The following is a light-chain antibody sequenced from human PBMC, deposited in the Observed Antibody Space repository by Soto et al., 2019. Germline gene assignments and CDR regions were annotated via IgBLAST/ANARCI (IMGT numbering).Light chain of an antibody. Sequence: DIQMTQPPSSLSASVGDRVTITCRASQSISSYLNWYQQEPVKAPKLLIYAASSLQSGVPSRFSGSGSGTDFTLTISRLHPEDFATYYCQQSYSTPSWTFGQGTKVYIK. CDR1: QSISSY. J-gene: IGKJ1*01. V-gene: IGKV1-39*01. CDR3: QQSYSTPSWT. CDR2: AAS.